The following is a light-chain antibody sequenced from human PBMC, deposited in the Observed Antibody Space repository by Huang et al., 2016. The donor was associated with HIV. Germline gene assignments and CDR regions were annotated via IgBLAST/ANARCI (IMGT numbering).Light chain of an antibody. CDR2: KIS. CDR3: QYGET. CDR1: QNISSW. V-gene: IGKV1-5*03. Sequence: DIQMTQSPSTLSAFVGDRLTTTCRASQNISSWLAWYQQKPGKGPRLLIYKISSLESGVPSRFSGSGSGTEFTLTISSLQPDDIGTYYCQYGETFGQGSKVEVK. J-gene: IGKJ1*01.